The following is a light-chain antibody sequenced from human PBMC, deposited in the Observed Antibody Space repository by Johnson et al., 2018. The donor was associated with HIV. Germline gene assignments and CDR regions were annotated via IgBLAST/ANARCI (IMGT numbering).Light chain of an antibody. V-gene: IGLV1-51*02. CDR2: ENN. J-gene: IGLJ1*01. Sequence: QSVLTQPPSVSAAPGQKVTISCSGSSSNIGNNYVSWYQQLPGTAPELLICENNKRPSGIPDRFSGSKSGTSATLGITGLQTGDEADYYCGTWDISLRKVFGTGTKVTVL. CDR3: GTWDISLRKV. CDR1: SSNIGNNY.